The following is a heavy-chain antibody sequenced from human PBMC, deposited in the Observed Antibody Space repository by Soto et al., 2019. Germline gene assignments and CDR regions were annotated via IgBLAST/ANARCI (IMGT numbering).Heavy chain of an antibody. CDR1: GFTFSSYW. D-gene: IGHD3-3*01. CDR3: ARDQAYDFWSGYYLPNAFDI. CDR2: IKQDGSEK. J-gene: IGHJ3*02. V-gene: IGHV3-7*01. Sequence: VGSLRLSCAGSGFTFSSYWMSWVRQAPGKGLEWVANIKQDGSEKYYVDSVKGRFTISRDNAKNSLYLQMNSLRAEDTAVYYCARDQAYDFWSGYYLPNAFDIWGQGTMVTVSS.